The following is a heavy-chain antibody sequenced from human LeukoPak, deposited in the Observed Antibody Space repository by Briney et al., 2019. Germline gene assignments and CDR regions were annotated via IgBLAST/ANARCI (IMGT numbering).Heavy chain of an antibody. CDR2: IRDKAYGGTA. D-gene: IGHD6-19*01. Sequence: GLSLRLSCIGSGFTFGDYAMSWVRQAPGKGLEWVGFIRDKAYGGTADYAASVKGRFIISRDDPKSIAYLQMNSLKTEDTAVYYCTRKMKGGSGLPLDYWGQGSLVTVSS. J-gene: IGHJ4*02. CDR3: TRKMKGGSGLPLDY. CDR1: GFTFGDYA. V-gene: IGHV3-49*04.